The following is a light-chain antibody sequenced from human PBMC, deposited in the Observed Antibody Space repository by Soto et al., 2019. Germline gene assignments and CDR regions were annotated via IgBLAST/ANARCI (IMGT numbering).Light chain of an antibody. CDR2: DVS. CDR1: SSDVGGYNY. CDR3: CSFAGSFTL. J-gene: IGLJ2*01. Sequence: QSALTQPRSVSGSPGQSVTISCTGTSSDVGGYNYVSWYQQHPGKAPKLMIYDVSKRPSGVPDRFSGSKSGNTASLTISELQAEDEADYYCCSFAGSFTLFGGGTKVTVL. V-gene: IGLV2-11*01.